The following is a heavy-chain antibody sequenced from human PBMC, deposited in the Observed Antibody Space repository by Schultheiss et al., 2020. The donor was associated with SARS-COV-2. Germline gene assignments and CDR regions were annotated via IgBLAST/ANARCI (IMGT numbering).Heavy chain of an antibody. V-gene: IGHV4-38-2*01. CDR3: AKTRQQLVGDFYFDY. CDR2: IYTSGST. J-gene: IGHJ4*02. Sequence: SETLSLTCAVSGYSISSGYYWGWIRQPAGKGLEWIGRIYTSGSTYYNPSLKSLLTISVDTSKNQFSLKLSSVTAEDTAVYYCAKTRQQLVGDFYFDYWGQGTLVTVSS. CDR1: GYSISSGYY. D-gene: IGHD6-13*01.